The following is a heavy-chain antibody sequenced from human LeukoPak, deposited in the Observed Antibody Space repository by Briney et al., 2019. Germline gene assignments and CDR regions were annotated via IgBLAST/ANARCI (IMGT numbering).Heavy chain of an antibody. CDR1: GYSFTSYW. D-gene: IGHD7-27*01. V-gene: IGHV5-51*01. J-gene: IGHJ3*02. CDR2: IYPGDSDT. Sequence: GESLKISCKGSGYSFTSYWIGWVRQMPGKGLEWMGIIYPGDSDTRYSPSFQGQVTISADKSISTAYLQWSSLKASDTAIYYCARRLALTGDLGAFDIWGQGTMVTVSS. CDR3: ARRLALTGDLGAFDI.